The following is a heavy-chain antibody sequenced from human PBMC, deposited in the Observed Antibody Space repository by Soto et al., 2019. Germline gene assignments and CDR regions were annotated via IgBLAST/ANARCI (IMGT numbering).Heavy chain of an antibody. J-gene: IGHJ4*02. Sequence: SETLSLTCTVSGGSISSSSYYWGWIRQPPGKGLEWIGSIYYSGSTYYNPSLKSRVTISVDTSKNQFSLKLSSVTAADTAVYYCARSIGSPAHHYYDNDWGQGTLVTVSS. D-gene: IGHD3-22*01. CDR3: ARSIGSPAHHYYDND. V-gene: IGHV4-39*07. CDR1: GGSISSSSYY. CDR2: IYYSGST.